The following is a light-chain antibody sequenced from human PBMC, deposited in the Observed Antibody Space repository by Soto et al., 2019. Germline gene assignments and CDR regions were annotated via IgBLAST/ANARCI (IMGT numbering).Light chain of an antibody. CDR1: QTISNY. V-gene: IGKV1-39*01. J-gene: IGKJ1*01. Sequence: DIQMTQSPSSLSASVGDRVTITCRASQTISNYLNWYQQKPGKAPVLLIFAASSLQSGVPSRFSGSRSGRNFTLAISSLQPADSAIYYCQQTYSVPPTFGRGTKVVIK. CDR2: AAS. CDR3: QQTYSVPPT.